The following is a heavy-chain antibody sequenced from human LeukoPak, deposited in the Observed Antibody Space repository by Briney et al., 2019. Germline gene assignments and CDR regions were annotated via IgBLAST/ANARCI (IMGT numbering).Heavy chain of an antibody. Sequence: ASVKVSCKASGYTFTSYAMNWVRQAPGQGLEWMGWINTNTGNPTYAQGSTGRFVFSLDTSVSTAYLQISSLKAEDTAVYYCARAQNPFYYYDRPDFDYWGQGTLVTVSS. V-gene: IGHV7-4-1*02. CDR2: INTNTGNP. J-gene: IGHJ4*02. D-gene: IGHD3-22*01. CDR3: ARAQNPFYYYDRPDFDY. CDR1: GYTFTSYA.